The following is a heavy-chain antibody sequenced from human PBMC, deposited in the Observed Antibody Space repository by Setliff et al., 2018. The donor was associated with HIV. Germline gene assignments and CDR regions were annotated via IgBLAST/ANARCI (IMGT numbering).Heavy chain of an antibody. CDR1: GFTFSSYS. CDR2: IISSSTNI. CDR3: ARVRDYYDSGAQAFDI. D-gene: IGHD3-22*01. Sequence: GGSLRLSCEASGFTFSSYSINWVRQAPGKGLEWVSSIISSSTNIYYADSVKGRFTISRDTAKNSLYLQMNSLRAEDTAVYYCARVRDYYDSGAQAFDIWGQGAMVTVSS. J-gene: IGHJ3*02. V-gene: IGHV3-21*01.